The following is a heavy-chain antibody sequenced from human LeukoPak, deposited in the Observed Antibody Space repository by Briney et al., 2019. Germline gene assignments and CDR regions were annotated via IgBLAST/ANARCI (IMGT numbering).Heavy chain of an antibody. CDR1: GGSISSYY. J-gene: IGHJ5*02. CDR2: IYYSGST. Sequence: SETLSLTCTVSGGSISSYYWSWIRQPPGKGLEWIGYIYYSGSTNYNPSLKSRVTISVDTSKNQFSLKLSSVTAADTAVYYCARQYSSAWYNWFDPWGQGTLVTVSS. V-gene: IGHV4-59*08. D-gene: IGHD6-19*01. CDR3: ARQYSSAWYNWFDP.